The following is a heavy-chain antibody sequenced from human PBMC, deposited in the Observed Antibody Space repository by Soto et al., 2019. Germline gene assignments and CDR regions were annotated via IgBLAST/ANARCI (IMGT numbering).Heavy chain of an antibody. CDR2: ISGSDGRT. V-gene: IGHV3-23*01. CDR1: GFTFSSYA. J-gene: IGHJ4*02. Sequence: GGSLRLSCGASGFTFSSYAMSWVRQAPGKGLEWVSTISGSDGRTYSTDSVKGRFTISRDNSRNTAYLQMNSLRVEDTAVYYCAKGVSQYTPLALFDYWGRGTLVTVS. CDR3: AKGVSQYTPLALFDY. D-gene: IGHD5-18*01.